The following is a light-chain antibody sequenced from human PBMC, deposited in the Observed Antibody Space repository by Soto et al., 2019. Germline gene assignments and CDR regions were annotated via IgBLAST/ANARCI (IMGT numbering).Light chain of an antibody. V-gene: IGKV3-20*01. CDR3: QKYNSAPWT. Sequence: EIVLTQSPGTLALSPGEGATLSCRASQSVSKYLAWYQQKPGQAPRLLIYGASSRATGIPDSFSGSGSGTDFTLTISRLEPEDFAVYYCQKYNSAPWTFGQGTKVEIK. CDR1: QSVSKY. CDR2: GAS. J-gene: IGKJ1*01.